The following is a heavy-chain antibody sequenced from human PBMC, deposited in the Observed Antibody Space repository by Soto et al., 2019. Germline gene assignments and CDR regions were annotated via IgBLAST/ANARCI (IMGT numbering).Heavy chain of an antibody. CDR1: GFTVSSNY. CDR3: AREIYGSSSLFNYYYYYMDV. Sequence: EVQLVESGGGLVQPGGSLRLSCAASGFTVSSNYMSWVRQAPGKGLEWVSVIYSGGSTYYADSVKGRFTISRDNSKNTLYLQMNSLRAEDTAVYYCAREIYGSSSLFNYYYYYMDVWGKGTTVTVSS. CDR2: IYSGGST. V-gene: IGHV3-66*01. D-gene: IGHD6-6*01. J-gene: IGHJ6*03.